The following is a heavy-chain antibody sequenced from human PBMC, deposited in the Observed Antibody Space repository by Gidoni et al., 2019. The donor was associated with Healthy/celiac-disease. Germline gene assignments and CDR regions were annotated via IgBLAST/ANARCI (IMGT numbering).Heavy chain of an antibody. D-gene: IGHD6-19*01. J-gene: IGHJ6*03. Sequence: ADSVKGRFTISRDNSKNTLYMEMNTLRAEDTAVYYWARAYSSRYNYYFYMDVWGKGTTVTVSS. CDR3: ARAYSSRYNYYFYMDV. V-gene: IGHV3-33*01.